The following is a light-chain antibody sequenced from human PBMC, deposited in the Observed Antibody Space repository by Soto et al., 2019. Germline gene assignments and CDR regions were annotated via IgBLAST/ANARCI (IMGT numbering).Light chain of an antibody. CDR2: GAS. CDR3: QQYHNWPRT. Sequence: EIVMTQSPATLSVFPGERATLSCRASQSVNGNLAWYQQRRGQAPRLLIYGASTRATGIPARFSGSGSGTEFALTISSLQSEEFAIDYCQQYHNWPRTFGQGNKVEIQ. J-gene: IGKJ1*01. CDR1: QSVNGN. V-gene: IGKV3-15*01.